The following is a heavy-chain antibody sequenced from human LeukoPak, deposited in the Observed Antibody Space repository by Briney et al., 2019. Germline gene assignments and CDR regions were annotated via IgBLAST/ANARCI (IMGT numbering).Heavy chain of an antibody. J-gene: IGHJ6*03. D-gene: IGHD2-15*01. CDR1: GYTFTSYY. V-gene: IGHV1-46*01. Sequence: ASVKVSCKASGYTFTSYYMHWVRQAPGQGLEWMGIIKPSGGSTSYAQKFQGRVTMTRDMSTSTVYMELSSLRSEDTAVYYCAVGYCGGGSCYSFMDVWGKGTTVTVSS. CDR2: IKPSGGST. CDR3: AVGYCGGGSCYSFMDV.